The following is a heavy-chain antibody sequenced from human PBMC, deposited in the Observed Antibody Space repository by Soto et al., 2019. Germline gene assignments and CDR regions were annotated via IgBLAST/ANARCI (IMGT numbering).Heavy chain of an antibody. CDR2: INPSGGST. D-gene: IGHD4-17*01. V-gene: IGHV1-46*01. J-gene: IGHJ4*02. CDR3: ATAPTVTTNNFDY. CDR1: GYTFTSYY. Sequence: QVQLVQSGAEVKKPGASVKVSCKASGYTFTSYYMHWVRQAPGQGLEWMGIINPSGGSTSYAQNCQGRVTMTRDTSTNTVYMELSSLRSEDTAVYYCATAPTVTTNNFDYWGQGTLVTGSS.